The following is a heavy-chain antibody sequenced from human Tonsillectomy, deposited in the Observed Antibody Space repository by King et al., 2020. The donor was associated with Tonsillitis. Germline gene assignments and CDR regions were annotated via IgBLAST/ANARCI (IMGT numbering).Heavy chain of an antibody. Sequence: VQLVQSGGGLVQPGGSLRLSCAASGFSFNSHPMSWVRQAPGKGLEWVSAISDTGGNTYYADSLKGRFTISRANSKNTLYLQMNSLRAEDTAVYYCARDYGSGSYWGQGTLVTVSS. CDR1: GFSFNSHP. CDR3: ARDYGSGSY. J-gene: IGHJ4*02. V-gene: IGHV3-23*04. CDR2: ISDTGGNT. D-gene: IGHD3-10*01.